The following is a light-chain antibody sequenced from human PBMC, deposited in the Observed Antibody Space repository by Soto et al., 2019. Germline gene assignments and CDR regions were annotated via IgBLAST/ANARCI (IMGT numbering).Light chain of an antibody. CDR1: QGISSY. Sequence: DIQLTQSPSFLSASVGDRVTITCRASQGISSYLAWYQQKPGKAPKLLIYAASTLQSGVPSRFSGSGSGTEFTLTISSLQPEDFANYYCQQLNSYPLTFGQGTRLEI. CDR2: AAS. J-gene: IGKJ5*01. CDR3: QQLNSYPLT. V-gene: IGKV1-9*01.